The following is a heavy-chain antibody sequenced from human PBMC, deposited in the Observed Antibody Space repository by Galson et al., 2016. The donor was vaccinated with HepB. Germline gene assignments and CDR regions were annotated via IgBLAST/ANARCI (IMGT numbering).Heavy chain of an antibody. D-gene: IGHD1-14*01. V-gene: IGHV6-1*01. CDR3: TRVNHLGRGMNV. CDR1: GDSVSSHSAG. J-gene: IGHJ6*02. Sequence: CAISGDSVSSHSAGWNWIRQSPSRGLEWLGRTYYRSQWAHDYAPSVRGRLFLYADTSKNQFSMQLKSVTLEDTAVYYCTRVNHLGRGMNVWAKGPRSPSP. CDR2: TYYRSQWAH.